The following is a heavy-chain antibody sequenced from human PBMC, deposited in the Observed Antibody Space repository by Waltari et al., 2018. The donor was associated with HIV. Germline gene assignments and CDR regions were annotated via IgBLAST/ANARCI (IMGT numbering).Heavy chain of an antibody. V-gene: IGHV3-9*01. D-gene: IGHD6-25*01. J-gene: IGHJ3*02. Sequence: QLVASGGALVQPGRSLRLSCVASGFSFGDYALYWVRQPPGKGLEWVSGISRNGDSVAYAASVKGRFTMSRDNAKRSLYLEMISLKPEDTALYYCTKGRTAAAGFFACDTWGQGTRVIVSS. CDR1: GFSFGDYA. CDR2: ISRNGDSV. CDR3: TKGRTAAAGFFACDT.